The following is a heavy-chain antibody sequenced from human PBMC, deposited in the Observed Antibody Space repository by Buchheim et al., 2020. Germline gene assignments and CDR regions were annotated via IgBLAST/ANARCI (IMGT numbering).Heavy chain of an antibody. CDR3: ARGGYSYNRVDNWFDP. D-gene: IGHD2-21*01. Sequence: EVQLVESGGALVQPGGSLRLSCAASGFTFSNYGMTWVRQAPGKGLEWVANIKHDGSEKYYLYSVRGRFTISRDNAKNSPYLQMDRLRVEDTAVYFCARGGYSYNRVDNWFDPWGRGTL. CDR1: GFTFSNYG. J-gene: IGHJ5*02. V-gene: IGHV3-7*04. CDR2: IKHDGSEK.